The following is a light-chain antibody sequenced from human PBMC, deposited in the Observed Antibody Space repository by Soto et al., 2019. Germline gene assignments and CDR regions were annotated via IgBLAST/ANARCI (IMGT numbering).Light chain of an antibody. V-gene: IGKV4-1*01. CDR1: PSFLYSSNNKNY. J-gene: IGKJ1*01. CDR3: EQYYDTTWR. Sequence: DALRTSAAGYLSGSLHESATINCKASPSFLYSSNNKNYLAWYQQKPGQPPKLVVYWASTRESGVPDRFSGSGSGTDFTLTICSLQAQAVEVCCCEQYYDTTWRFGDGTKVDIK. CDR2: WAS.